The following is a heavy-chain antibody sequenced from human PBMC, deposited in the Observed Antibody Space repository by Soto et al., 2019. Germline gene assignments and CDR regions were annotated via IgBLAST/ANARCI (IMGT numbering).Heavy chain of an antibody. CDR2: ISSSSSTI. J-gene: IGHJ6*02. CDR3: ARDGYCVSTTCYFLPDV. D-gene: IGHD2-2*03. V-gene: IGHV3-48*02. CDR1: GFTFSRYG. Sequence: EAQVVESGGGLVQPGGSLRLSCAASGFTFSRYGMNWVRQAPGKGPEWVAYISSSSSTIYYADSVKGRFTISRDNAKNSLYLQMNSLRDEDTAVYYCARDGYCVSTTCYFLPDVWGQGTTVTVSS.